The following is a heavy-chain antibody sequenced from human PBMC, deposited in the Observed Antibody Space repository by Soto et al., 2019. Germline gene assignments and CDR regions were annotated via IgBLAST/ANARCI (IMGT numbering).Heavy chain of an antibody. Sequence: PXVSLRLSCAASGISFTSSWMSWVRQAPGKGLEWVAHINQDGGQKYYVDSAKGRFTISRDNAKTSLYLQMNSLRAEDTAVFYCVSWADAADEDYFHHWGQGTLVTVS. D-gene: IGHD3-16*01. CDR3: VSWADAADEDYFHH. V-gene: IGHV3-7*01. J-gene: IGHJ1*01. CDR1: GISFTSSW. CDR2: INQDGGQK.